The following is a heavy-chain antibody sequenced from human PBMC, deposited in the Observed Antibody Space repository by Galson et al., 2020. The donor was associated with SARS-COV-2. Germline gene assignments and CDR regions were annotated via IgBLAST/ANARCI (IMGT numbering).Heavy chain of an antibody. V-gene: IGHV5-51*01. CDR3: ARRPYTYGPRGYAFDI. CDR1: GYSFTSYW. Sequence: GESLKISCKGSGYSFTSYWIGWVRQMPGKGLEWMGSVYPDDSDPTYSPSFQGQVTISADKSIDTAYLQWSSLKASDTAIYYCARRPYTYGPRGYAFDIWGQGTMVTVSS. D-gene: IGHD5-18*01. J-gene: IGHJ3*02. CDR2: VYPDDSDP.